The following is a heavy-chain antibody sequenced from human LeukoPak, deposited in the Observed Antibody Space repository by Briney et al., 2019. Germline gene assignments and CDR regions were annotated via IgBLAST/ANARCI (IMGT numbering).Heavy chain of an antibody. Sequence: GGSLRLTCAASGFTFSSNWMYWVRQAPGKGPVWVSRINSDGTTTTYADSVKGRFTISRDNARNTLYLQMNSLRAEDTAVYYCAKTRIITAYDARDIWGQGTVVSVSS. J-gene: IGHJ3*02. D-gene: IGHD3-10*01. V-gene: IGHV3-74*01. CDR3: AKTRIITAYDARDI. CDR2: INSDGTTT. CDR1: GFTFSSNW.